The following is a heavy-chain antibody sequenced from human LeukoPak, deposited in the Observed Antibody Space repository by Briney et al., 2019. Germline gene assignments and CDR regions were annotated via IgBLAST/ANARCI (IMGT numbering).Heavy chain of an antibody. CDR1: GGSISSYS. Sequence: PSETLSLTCTVSGGSISSYSWSWIRQPPGKGLEGIGYIYYSGSTNYNPSLKSRVTISEDTSKNQFSLKLSSVTAADTAVYYCASFTVVTQYWGQGSLVTVSS. J-gene: IGHJ4*02. CDR3: ASFTVVTQY. D-gene: IGHD4-23*01. V-gene: IGHV4-59*01. CDR2: IYYSGST.